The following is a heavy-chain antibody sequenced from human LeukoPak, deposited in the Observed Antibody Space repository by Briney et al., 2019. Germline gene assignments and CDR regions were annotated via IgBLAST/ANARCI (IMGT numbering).Heavy chain of an antibody. Sequence: GGSLRLSCAASGFTFSSYAMSWVRQAPGRGLEWVSEISGSGGNTYYADSVKGRFTISRDNSKNTLYLQMDSLRAEDTAVYYCALRGDYGSIDYWGQGTLVTVSS. CDR3: ALRGDYGSIDY. J-gene: IGHJ4*02. CDR1: GFTFSSYA. D-gene: IGHD4-17*01. CDR2: ISGSGGNT. V-gene: IGHV3-23*01.